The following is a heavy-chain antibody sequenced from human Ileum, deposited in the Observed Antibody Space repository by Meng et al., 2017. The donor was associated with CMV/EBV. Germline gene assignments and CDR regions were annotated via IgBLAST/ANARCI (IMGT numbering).Heavy chain of an antibody. V-gene: IGHV3-74*01. Sequence: GGSLRLSCAAPGFTFSSYWMNWVRQAPGKGLVWVSGINSDGNSTRYVDSVQGRFSISRDNAKNTLFLQMNSLRDDDTAVYYCASLGSSSTVDIWGQGTMVTVSS. CDR3: ASLGSSSTVDI. J-gene: IGHJ3*02. CDR2: INSDGNST. D-gene: IGHD6-6*01. CDR1: GFTFSSYW.